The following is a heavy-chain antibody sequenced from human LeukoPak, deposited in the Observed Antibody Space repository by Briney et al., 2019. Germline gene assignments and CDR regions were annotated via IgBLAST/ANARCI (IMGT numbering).Heavy chain of an antibody. CDR2: ISSSSSYI. CDR3: ARDRSGPRGAEYAFDV. J-gene: IGHJ3*01. V-gene: IGHV3-21*01. CDR1: GFTFGSYS. D-gene: IGHD1-14*01. Sequence: GGSLRPSCAASGFTFGSYSMNWVRQAPGKGLEWVSSISSSSSYIYYADSVKGRFTISRDNAKNSMYLQMNSLRAEDAAVYYCARDRSGPRGAEYAFDVWGQGTMVTVSS.